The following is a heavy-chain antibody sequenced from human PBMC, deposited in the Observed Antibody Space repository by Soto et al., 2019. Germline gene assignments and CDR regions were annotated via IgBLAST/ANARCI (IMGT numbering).Heavy chain of an antibody. D-gene: IGHD3-10*01. CDR3: AREMVRGVGSDY. CDR2: ISTYNGNT. V-gene: IGHV1-18*01. Sequence: ASVKVSCKASGYTFTSYGISWVRQAPGQGLEWMGWISTYNGNTKYAQKLQGRVAMTTDTSTSTAYMELRSLRSDDTAVFYCAREMVRGVGSDYWGQGTLVTVSS. J-gene: IGHJ4*02. CDR1: GYTFTSYG.